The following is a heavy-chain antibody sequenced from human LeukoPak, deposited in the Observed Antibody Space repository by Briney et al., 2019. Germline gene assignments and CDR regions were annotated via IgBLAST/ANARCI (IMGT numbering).Heavy chain of an antibody. V-gene: IGHV3-53*01. J-gene: IGHJ6*03. CDR2: IYSGGST. Sequence: PGGSLRLSCAASGFTVSSNYMSWVRQAPGKGLEWVSVIYSGGSTYYADSVKGRFTISRDNSKNTLYLQMNSLRAEDTAVYYCAREPQSYYYYYMDVWGKGTTVTVSS. CDR3: AREPQSYYYYYMDV. CDR1: GFTVSSNY.